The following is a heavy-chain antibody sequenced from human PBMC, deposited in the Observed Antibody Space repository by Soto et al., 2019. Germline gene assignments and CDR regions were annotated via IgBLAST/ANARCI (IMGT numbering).Heavy chain of an antibody. V-gene: IGHV3-33*01. J-gene: IGHJ3*02. CDR1: GFTFSTYG. D-gene: IGHD3-16*01. CDR2: IWSDGSNK. CDR3: ATDAGGAAFDI. Sequence: QVQLVESGGGVVQPERSLRLSCAASGFTFSTYGMHWVRQAPGKGLEWVAVIWSDGSNKKYADSVKGRFTISRDNSKNTMYLQMNSLRAEDTAVYYCATDAGGAAFDIWGQGTMVTVSS.